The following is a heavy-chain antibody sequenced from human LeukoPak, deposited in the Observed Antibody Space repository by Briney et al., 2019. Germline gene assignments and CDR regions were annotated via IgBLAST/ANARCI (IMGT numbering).Heavy chain of an antibody. Sequence: GGSLRLSCAASGFTFSRYSMNWVRQAPGKGLEWVSSISISSNYIYYPDSLKGRFTISRDNAKNSLYLQMHSLRAEDTAVYYCARDAGGRTQREGWFDPWGQGTLVTVSS. CDR2: ISISSNYI. D-gene: IGHD1-26*01. CDR1: GFTFSRYS. J-gene: IGHJ5*02. CDR3: ARDAGGRTQREGWFDP. V-gene: IGHV3-21*01.